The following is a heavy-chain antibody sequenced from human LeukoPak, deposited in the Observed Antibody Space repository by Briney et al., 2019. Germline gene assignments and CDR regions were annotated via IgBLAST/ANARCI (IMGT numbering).Heavy chain of an antibody. J-gene: IGHJ6*03. CDR1: GFTFSSYS. V-gene: IGHV3-48*04. CDR3: AREGGYSFGHYYYMDA. Sequence: GGSLRLSCAVSGFTFSSYSMNWVRQAPGKGLEWVSYISSSSSTIYYADSVKGRFTISRDNAKNSLYLQMNSLRAEDTAVYYCAREGGYSFGHYYYMDAWGKGTTVTVSS. CDR2: ISSSSSTI. D-gene: IGHD5-18*01.